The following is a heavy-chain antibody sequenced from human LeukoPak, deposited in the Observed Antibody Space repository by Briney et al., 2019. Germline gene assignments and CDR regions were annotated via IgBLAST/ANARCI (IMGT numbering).Heavy chain of an antibody. J-gene: IGHJ4*02. CDR2: ISSSGSTI. V-gene: IGHV3-11*01. CDR1: GFTFSDYY. Sequence: PGGSLRLSRAASGFTFSDYYMSWIRQAPGKGLERVSYISSSGSTIYYADSVKGRFTISRDNAKNSLYLQMNSLRAEDTAVYYCARSGTLWNYPLFDYWGQGTLVTVSS. D-gene: IGHD1-7*01. CDR3: ARSGTLWNYPLFDY.